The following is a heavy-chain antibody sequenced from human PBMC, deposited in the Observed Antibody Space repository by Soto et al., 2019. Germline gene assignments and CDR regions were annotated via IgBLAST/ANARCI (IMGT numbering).Heavy chain of an antibody. V-gene: IGHV3-7*01. D-gene: IGHD2-15*01. J-gene: IGHJ4*02. CDR2: IKHDGSEE. CDR1: GFTFSDFW. CDR3: ARGGSWGPDF. Sequence: EVQLVGSGGDLVQPGGSLRLSCAASGFTFSDFWMSWVRQAPGKGLDWVANIKHDGSEEYYVDSVEGRFTISSDNTKDSLYLQMNSLRAEDTAVYYCARGGSWGPDFWGQGTLVTVSS.